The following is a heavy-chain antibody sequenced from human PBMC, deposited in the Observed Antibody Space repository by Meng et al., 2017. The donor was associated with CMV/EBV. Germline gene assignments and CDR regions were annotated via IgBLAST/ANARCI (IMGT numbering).Heavy chain of an antibody. CDR1: GGSISSYY. CDR3: ARAYQRPYGMDV. CDR2: IYYSGST. J-gene: IGHJ6*02. D-gene: IGHD5-24*01. V-gene: IGHV4-59*01. Sequence: SETLSLTCTVSGGSISSYYWSWIRQPPGKGLAWIGYIYYSGSTNYNPSLKSRVTISVDTSKNQFSLKLSSVTAADTAVYYCARAYQRPYGMDVWGQGTTVTVSS.